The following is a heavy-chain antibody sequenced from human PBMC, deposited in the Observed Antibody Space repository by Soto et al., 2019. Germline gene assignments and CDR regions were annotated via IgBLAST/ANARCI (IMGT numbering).Heavy chain of an antibody. Sequence: ASVKVSCKASGYTFTSYAMHWVRQAPGKGLEWMGGFDPEDGETFYAQKFQGRVTMTEDTSTDTAYMELSSLRSEDTAVYYCATTPDAFDWLLPRFDYWGQGTLVTVSS. J-gene: IGHJ4*02. V-gene: IGHV1-24*01. CDR1: GYTFTSYA. CDR3: ATTPDAFDWLLPRFDY. D-gene: IGHD3-9*01. CDR2: FDPEDGET.